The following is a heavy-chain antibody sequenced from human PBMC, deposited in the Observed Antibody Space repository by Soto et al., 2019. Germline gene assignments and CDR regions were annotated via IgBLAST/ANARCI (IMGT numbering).Heavy chain of an antibody. CDR2: VSPNSGNT. Sequence: QVQLVQSGTEVKKPGASVKVSCKASGYTFIDYDINWVRQAPGQGLEWMGWVSPNSGNTVYAQNFQYRGTRTREPSINTAYIELNNLRVEYPAMYYCARGRFYSETSTWFSYWGQGTPVNVSA. CDR1: GYTFIDYD. D-gene: IGHD6-13*01. CDR3: ARGRFYSETSTWFSY. V-gene: IGHV1-8*01. J-gene: IGHJ4*02.